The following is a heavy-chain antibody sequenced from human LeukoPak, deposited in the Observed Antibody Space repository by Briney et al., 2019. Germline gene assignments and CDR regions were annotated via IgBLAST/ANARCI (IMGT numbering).Heavy chain of an antibody. CDR2: IYSGGST. J-gene: IGHJ4*02. CDR3: ARDFYSSGYYSDY. V-gene: IGHV3-53*01. D-gene: IGHD3-22*01. Sequence: PEGSLRLSCAASGFTVSSNYRSWVRQAPGKGLEWISVIYSGGSTYYADSVKGRFTISRDHSKNTLYLQMNSLRAEDTAVYYCARDFYSSGYYSDYWGQGTLVTVSS. CDR1: GFTVSSNY.